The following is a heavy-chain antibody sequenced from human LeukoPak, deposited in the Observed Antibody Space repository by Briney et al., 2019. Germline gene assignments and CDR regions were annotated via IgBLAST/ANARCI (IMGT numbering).Heavy chain of an antibody. CDR1: GFTFSSYA. J-gene: IGHJ4*02. D-gene: IGHD2-15*01. V-gene: IGHV3-7*01. Sequence: GGSLRLSCAASGFTFSSYAMSWVRQAPGKGLEWVANIKQDGSEKYYVDSVKGRFTISRDNAKNSLYLQMNSLRAEDTAVYYCARDAGYCSGGSCYCDYWGQGTLVTVSS. CDR2: IKQDGSEK. CDR3: ARDAGYCSGGSCYCDY.